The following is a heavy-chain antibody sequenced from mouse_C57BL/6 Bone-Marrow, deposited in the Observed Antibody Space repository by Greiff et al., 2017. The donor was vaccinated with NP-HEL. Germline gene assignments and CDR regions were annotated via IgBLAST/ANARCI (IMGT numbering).Heavy chain of an antibody. CDR1: GFTFSDFY. CDR3: ARDAYGSSPAWFAY. D-gene: IGHD1-1*01. CDR2: SRNKANDYTT. V-gene: IGHV7-1*01. Sequence: EVKLVESGGGLVQSGRSLRLSCATSGFTFSDFYMEWVRQAPGKGLEWIAASRNKANDYTTEYSASVKGRFIVSRYTSQSILYLQMNDLIAEDTAIYYCARDAYGSSPAWFAYWGQGTLVTVSA. J-gene: IGHJ3*01.